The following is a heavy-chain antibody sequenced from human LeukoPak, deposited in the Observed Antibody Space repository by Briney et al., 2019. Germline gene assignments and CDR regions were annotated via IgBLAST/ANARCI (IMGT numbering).Heavy chain of an antibody. Sequence: ASVKVSCKASGYTFTGYYMHWVRQAPGQGLEWMGRINPNSGGTNYAQKFQGRVTMTRDTSISTAYMELSGLRSDDTAVYYCARGTIFGLNWFDPWGQGTLVTVSS. CDR1: GYTFTGYY. CDR2: INPNSGGT. J-gene: IGHJ5*02. CDR3: ARGTIFGLNWFDP. D-gene: IGHD3/OR15-3a*01. V-gene: IGHV1-2*06.